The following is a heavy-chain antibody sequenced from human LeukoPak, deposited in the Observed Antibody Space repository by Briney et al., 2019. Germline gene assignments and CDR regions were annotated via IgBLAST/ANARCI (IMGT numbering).Heavy chain of an antibody. CDR1: GGSISSGGYY. Sequence: PSETLSLTCTVSGGSISSGGYYWSWIRQHPGKGLEWIGYIYYSGSTYYNPSLKSRVTISVDTSKNQFSLKLSSVTAADTAVYYCARGGLFGVYYFDYWGQGTLVAVSS. V-gene: IGHV4-31*03. CDR2: IYYSGST. J-gene: IGHJ4*02. CDR3: ARGGLFGVYYFDY. D-gene: IGHD3-3*01.